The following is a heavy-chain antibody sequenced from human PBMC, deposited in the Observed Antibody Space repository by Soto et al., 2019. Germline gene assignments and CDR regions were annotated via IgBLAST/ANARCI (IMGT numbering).Heavy chain of an antibody. D-gene: IGHD3-22*01. J-gene: IGHJ4*01. Sequence: QVQLLESGGGVVQSGGSLRLSCAAPGFNFNIHALHWIRQAPGEGLEWVAVMSPGGNSQYYAASVKGRFTISGDTSKSTLYLQMTSLRPADTAVYYCASGAAFYYDTSRYCGHGTLVTVSS. CDR3: ASGAAFYYDTSRY. CDR2: MSPGGNSQ. CDR1: GFNFNIHA. V-gene: IGHV3-30-3*01.